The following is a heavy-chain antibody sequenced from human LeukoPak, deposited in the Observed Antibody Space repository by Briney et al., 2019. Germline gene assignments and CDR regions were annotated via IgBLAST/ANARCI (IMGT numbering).Heavy chain of an antibody. J-gene: IGHJ4*02. CDR1: GGTFSSYA. Sequence: ASVKVSCKASGGTFSSYAISWVRQAPGQGLEWMGGIIPIFGTANYAQKFQGRVTITTDESTSTAYMELTSLRSEDTAVYYCARVTGTDWSYFDYWGQGTLVSVSS. CDR3: ARVTGTDWSYFDY. CDR2: IIPIFGTA. D-gene: IGHD1-7*01. V-gene: IGHV1-69*05.